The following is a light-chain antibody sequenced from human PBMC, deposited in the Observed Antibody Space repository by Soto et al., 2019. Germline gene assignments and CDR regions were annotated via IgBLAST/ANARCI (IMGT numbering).Light chain of an antibody. Sequence: EIVLTQSPDTLSLSPGERATLSCRASQSVSNNWLAWYQQKPGQAPRLLIYAASSRPGGIPDQFSGSGSGTDFTLTINRLEPEDFAVYYCQQYGGSPYTFAQGTKLEI. J-gene: IGKJ2*01. V-gene: IGKV3-20*01. CDR3: QQYGGSPYT. CDR1: QSVSNNW. CDR2: AAS.